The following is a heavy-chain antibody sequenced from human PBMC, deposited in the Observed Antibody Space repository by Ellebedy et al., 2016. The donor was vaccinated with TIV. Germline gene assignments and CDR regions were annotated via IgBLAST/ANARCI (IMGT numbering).Heavy chain of an antibody. CDR3: ARARGVNNWPFDY. D-gene: IGHD1-1*01. J-gene: IGHJ4*02. Sequence: SGPTLVKPTQTLTLTCTLSGFSLTHPRLGVSWFRQPPGRALEWLAHIFSNDEKSYSASLESRLTISRDTSKSQVVLTVADLAPVDTATYFCARARGVNNWPFDYWGQGTLVAVAS. CDR2: IFSNDEK. V-gene: IGHV2-26*01. CDR1: GFSLTHPRLG.